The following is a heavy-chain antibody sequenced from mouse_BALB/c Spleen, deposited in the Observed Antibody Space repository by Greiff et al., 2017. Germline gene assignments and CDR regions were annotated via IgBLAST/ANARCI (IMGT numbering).Heavy chain of an antibody. CDR3: ANLLLRLGYFDY. J-gene: IGHJ2*01. CDR1: GYSITSDYA. CDR2: ISYSGST. V-gene: IGHV3-2*02. D-gene: IGHD1-1*01. Sequence: DVKLQESGPGLVKPSQSLSLTCTVTGYSITSDYAWNWIRQFPGNKLEWMGYISYSGSTSYNPSLKSRISITRDTSKNQFFLQLNSVTTEDTATYYCANLLLRLGYFDYWGQGTTLTVSS.